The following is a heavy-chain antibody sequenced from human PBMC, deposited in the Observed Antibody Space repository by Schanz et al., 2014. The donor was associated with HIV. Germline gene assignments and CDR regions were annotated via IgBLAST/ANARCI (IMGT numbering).Heavy chain of an antibody. CDR3: ARDSGPGSY. CDR1: GFTFSDTW. Sequence: QLVESGGGLVKPGGSLRLSCTASGFTFSDTWMMWVRQAPGKGLEWVAVISYDRSHKYYADSVKGRFTISRDNSKNTLFLQMNSLRAEDTAVYYCARDSGPGSYWGQGTLVTVSS. J-gene: IGHJ4*02. CDR2: ISYDRSHK. V-gene: IGHV3-30*03. D-gene: IGHD3-10*01.